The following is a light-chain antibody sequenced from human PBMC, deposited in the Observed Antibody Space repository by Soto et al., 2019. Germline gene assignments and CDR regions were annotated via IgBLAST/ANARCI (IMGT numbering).Light chain of an antibody. CDR3: QQYNSFSRT. J-gene: IGKJ1*01. CDR2: AAS. Sequence: IQLIHSPSSVSASVGDPETITLRARQSRKYLAWYQQKPGKAPKLLIYAASSLESGVPSRFSGSRSGTEFTLTISSLQPADFATYYCQQYNSFSRTFGRGTKVDI. CDR1: QSRKY. V-gene: IGKV1-5*01.